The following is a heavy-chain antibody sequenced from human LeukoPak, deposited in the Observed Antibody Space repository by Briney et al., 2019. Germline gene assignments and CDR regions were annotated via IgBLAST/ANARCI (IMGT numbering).Heavy chain of an antibody. V-gene: IGHV3-9*01. Sequence: GRSLRLSCAASGFTFDDSGMHWVRQAPGKGLEWVSGISWNSGSIGYADSVKGRFTISRDNAKNSLSLQMNSLRAEDTALYYCAKDITGFYYYGMDVWGQGTTVTVSS. CDR3: AKDITGFYYYGMDV. CDR2: ISWNSGSI. J-gene: IGHJ6*02. D-gene: IGHD2-8*02. CDR1: GFTFDDSG.